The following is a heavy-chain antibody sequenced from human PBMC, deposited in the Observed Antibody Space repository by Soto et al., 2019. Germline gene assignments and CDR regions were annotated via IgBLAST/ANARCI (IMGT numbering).Heavy chain of an antibody. CDR2: IDPSDSQT. Sequence: RESLKISCKGSGYSFAGYWITWVRQKPGKGLEWMGRIDPSDSQTYYSPSFRGRVTISATKSITTVFLQWSSLRASDTAMYYCARQIYDSDTGPNFQYYFDSWGQGTPVTVSS. V-gene: IGHV5-10-1*01. D-gene: IGHD3-22*01. CDR3: ARQIYDSDTGPNFQYYFDS. J-gene: IGHJ4*02. CDR1: GYSFAGYW.